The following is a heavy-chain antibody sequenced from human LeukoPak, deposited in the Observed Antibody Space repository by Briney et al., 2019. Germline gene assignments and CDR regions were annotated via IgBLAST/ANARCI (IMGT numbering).Heavy chain of an antibody. CDR3: AKDYYLYCSSTSCYFDY. CDR1: GFTLSSYA. J-gene: IGHJ4*02. CDR2: ISGSGGTT. Sequence: GGSLRLSCAASGFTLSSYAMSWVRQAPGKGLEWVSAISGSGGTTYYADSAKGRFTISRDNSKNTLYLQMNSLRAEDTAVYYCAKDYYLYCSSTSCYFDYWGQGTLVTVSS. V-gene: IGHV3-23*01. D-gene: IGHD2-2*01.